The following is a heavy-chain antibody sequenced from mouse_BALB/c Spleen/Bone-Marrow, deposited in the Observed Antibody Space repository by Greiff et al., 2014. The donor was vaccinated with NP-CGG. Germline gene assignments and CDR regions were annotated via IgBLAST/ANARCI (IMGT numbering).Heavy chain of an antibody. V-gene: IGHV1S56*01. CDR1: GYTFTSYV. CDR3: ARNYKYDWFAY. D-gene: IGHD2-14*01. Sequence: QVQLKESGAELVKPGASVKLSCQASGYTFTSYVINWVRQRPEQGLEGIGWIFPGDGSIKYNEKFKGKATLTTDKSSSTAYMQLSRLTSEDSAVYFCARNYKYDWFAYWGQGTLFTVSA. J-gene: IGHJ3*01. CDR2: IFPGDGSI.